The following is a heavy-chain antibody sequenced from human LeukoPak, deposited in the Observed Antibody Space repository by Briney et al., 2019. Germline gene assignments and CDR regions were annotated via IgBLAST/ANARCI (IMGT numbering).Heavy chain of an antibody. D-gene: IGHD2-2*02. CDR2: FDPEDDET. CDR3: ATFQGYCSTTSCYTVGAFDI. Sequence: ASVKVSCKVSEYTLTEVSMHWVRQAPGKGLEWMGGFDPEDDETIYTQNSQGRVTMTEDTSTDTAYMELSSLRSEDTAVYYCATFQGYCSTTSCYTVGAFDIWGQGTMVTVSS. V-gene: IGHV1-24*01. CDR1: EYTLTEVS. J-gene: IGHJ3*02.